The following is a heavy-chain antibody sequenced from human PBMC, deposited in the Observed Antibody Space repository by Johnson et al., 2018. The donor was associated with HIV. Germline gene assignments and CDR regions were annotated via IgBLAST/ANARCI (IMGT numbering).Heavy chain of an antibody. CDR1: GFTFSNYA. V-gene: IGHV3-30-3*01. CDR2: ISYDGSNK. CDR3: ARVWVRYYYDSSDGAYDI. J-gene: IGHJ3*02. Sequence: QVQLVESGGGVVQPGSSLRLSCAASGFTFSNYAVHWVRQAPGKGLEWVAVISYDGSNKYYADSVKGRFTISRDNSKNTLYLQMNSLRAEDTAVYYCARVWVRYYYDSSDGAYDILGQGTMVTVSS. D-gene: IGHD3-22*01.